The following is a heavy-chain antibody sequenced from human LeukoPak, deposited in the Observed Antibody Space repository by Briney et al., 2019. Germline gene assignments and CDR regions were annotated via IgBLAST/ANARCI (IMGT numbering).Heavy chain of an antibody. CDR2: ISRSGGST. D-gene: IGHD3-10*01. J-gene: IGHJ6*02. V-gene: IGHV3-23*01. CDR3: AKLGGKTANGDEYYGMDV. Sequence: GGSLRLTCAASELHAMTWVRQDPGKGLEWVSAISRSGGSTYYADSVKGRFTISRDKSNNTLFLQMNSLRAEDTAVYYCAKLGGKTANGDEYYGMDVWGQGTTVTDSS. CDR1: ELHA.